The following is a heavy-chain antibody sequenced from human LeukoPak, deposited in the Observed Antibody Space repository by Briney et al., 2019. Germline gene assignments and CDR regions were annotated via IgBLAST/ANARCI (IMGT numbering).Heavy chain of an antibody. D-gene: IGHD3-22*01. V-gene: IGHV1-69*04. CDR3: ARKGDYDSSGYYFDY. J-gene: IGHJ4*02. CDR2: IIPIFGIA. Sequence: ASVKVSCKASGGTFSSYAISWVRQAPGQGLEWMGRIIPIFGIANYAQKFQGRVTITADKSTSTAYMELSSLRSEDTAVYYCARKGDYDSSGYYFDYWGQGTLVTVSS. CDR1: GGTFSSYA.